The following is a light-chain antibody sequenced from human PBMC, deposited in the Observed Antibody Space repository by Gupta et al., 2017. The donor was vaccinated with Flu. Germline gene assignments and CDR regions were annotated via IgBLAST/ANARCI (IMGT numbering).Light chain of an antibody. V-gene: IGKV1-5*03. CDR2: QAS. J-gene: IGKJ1*01. Sequence: DIQMTQSPSPLSASVGDRVTITCRASQSISNWLAWFQQKPGKAPKLLISQASSLESGVPSRFSGSGSGPDFTLTIDSLEPDDFATYYCQQYNTYPWTFGQGTKVEIK. CDR1: QSISNW. CDR3: QQYNTYPWT.